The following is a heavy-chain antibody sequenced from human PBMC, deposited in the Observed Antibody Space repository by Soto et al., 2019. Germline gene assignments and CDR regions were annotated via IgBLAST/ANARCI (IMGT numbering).Heavy chain of an antibody. CDR1: GYSFTDYY. V-gene: IGHV1-2*02. J-gene: IGHJ5*02. CDR3: ARGGGSGWHGDWFDP. CDR2: MNPNSDGA. D-gene: IGHD6-19*01. Sequence: QVHLVQSGAEVKEPGASVKVSCKASGYSFTDYYIHWVRQAPGHGLEWMGWMNPNSDGANDAQQFRGRGTMTRDKSLRTAYMEVKRLTSDDTAVYFCARGGGSGWHGDWFDPWGQGTLVTVSS.